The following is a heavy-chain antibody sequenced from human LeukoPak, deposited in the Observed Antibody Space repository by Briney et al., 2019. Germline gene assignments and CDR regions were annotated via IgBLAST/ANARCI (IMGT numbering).Heavy chain of an antibody. CDR1: GFTFSDYF. CDR3: ARYCSSASCQYYYDMDV. Sequence: GGSLRLSCAASGFTFSDYFMSWIRQAPGRGLEWISYISSSGSTIYYADSVRGRFTISRDNAKNSLYLQMNSLRAEDTAVYYCARYCSSASCQYYYDMDVWGKGTTVTVSS. V-gene: IGHV3-11*04. CDR2: ISSSGSTI. D-gene: IGHD2-2*01. J-gene: IGHJ6*03.